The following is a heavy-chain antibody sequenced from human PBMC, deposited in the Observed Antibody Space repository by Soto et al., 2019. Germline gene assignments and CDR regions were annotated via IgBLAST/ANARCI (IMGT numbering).Heavy chain of an antibody. J-gene: IGHJ5*02. CDR1: GFTFSSYA. Sequence: SGGSLRLSCAASGFTFSSYAMSWVRQAPGKGLEWVSAISGSGDSTYYADSVKGRFTISRDNSKNTLYLQMNSLRAEDTAVYYCAKGISVVRVNWFDPWGQGTLVTVSS. D-gene: IGHD3-10*01. V-gene: IGHV3-23*01. CDR2: ISGSGDST. CDR3: AKGISVVRVNWFDP.